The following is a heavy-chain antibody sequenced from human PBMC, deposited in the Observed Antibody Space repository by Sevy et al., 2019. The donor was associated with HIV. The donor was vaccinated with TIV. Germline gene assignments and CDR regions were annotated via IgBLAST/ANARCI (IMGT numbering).Heavy chain of an antibody. J-gene: IGHJ4*02. V-gene: IGHV3-23*01. CDR3: AREGCTRPHDF. CDR2: LSFGCGQI. CDR1: GFTFNKYS. D-gene: IGHD2-8*01. Sequence: GGSLRLSCVASGFTFNKYSMSLVRQAPGKGLERVSTLSFGCGQINYADSVKGRFTISRDDSKNTLYLQMNSLRAEDTAVYYCAREGCTRPHDFWGQGTLVTVSS.